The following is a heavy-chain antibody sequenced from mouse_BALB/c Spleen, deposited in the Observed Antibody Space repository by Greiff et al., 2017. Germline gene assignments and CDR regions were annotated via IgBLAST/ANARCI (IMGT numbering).Heavy chain of an antibody. CDR3: TRESANFYWYFDV. V-gene: IGHV1-5*01. J-gene: IGHJ1*01. CDR1: GYTFTSYW. CDR2: IYPGNSDT. D-gene: IGHD2-10*02. Sequence: VQLKESGTVLARPGASVKMSCKASGYTFTSYWMHWVKQRPGQGLEWIGAIYPGNSDTSYNQKFKGKAKLTAVTSTSTAYMELSSLTNEDSAVYYCTRESANFYWYFDVWGAGTTVTVSS.